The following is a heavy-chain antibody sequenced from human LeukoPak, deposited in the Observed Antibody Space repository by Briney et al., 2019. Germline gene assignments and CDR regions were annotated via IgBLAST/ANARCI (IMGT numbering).Heavy chain of an antibody. J-gene: IGHJ4*02. CDR2: ISSSSSYP. V-gene: IGHV3-11*03. CDR3: ARSGGHDY. Sequence: GGSLRLSRAASGFTFSDYYMSSVRQAPGKGLEWVSYISSSSSYPNYADSVKGRFTISRANAKTSLYLQMNSLRADDTAVYYCARSGGHDYWGQGTLVTVSS. CDR1: GFTFSDYY. D-gene: IGHD1-26*01.